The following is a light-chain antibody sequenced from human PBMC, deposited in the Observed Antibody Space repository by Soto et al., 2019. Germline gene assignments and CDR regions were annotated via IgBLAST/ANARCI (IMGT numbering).Light chain of an antibody. CDR3: AAWDDSLNGVV. J-gene: IGLJ2*01. Sequence: LTQPPSASGTPGQTIAISCSGGSPNIGSHTVNWYQQLPGTAPRLLIYSNTQRPSGVPDRFSGSKSGTSASLAISGLQSEYEGDYYCAAWDDSLNGVVFGGGTKVTVL. CDR1: SPNIGSHT. V-gene: IGLV1-44*01. CDR2: SNT.